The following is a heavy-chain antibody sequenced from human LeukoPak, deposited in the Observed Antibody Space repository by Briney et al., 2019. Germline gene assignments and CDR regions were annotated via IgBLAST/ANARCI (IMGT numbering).Heavy chain of an antibody. Sequence: SETLSLTCTASGGSISSYYWSWIRQPAGKGLEWIGRIYTSGSTNYNPSLKSRVTMSVDTSKNQFSLKLSSVTAADTAVYYCARDNVVVTAIPFDYWGQGTLVTVSS. CDR2: IYTSGST. J-gene: IGHJ4*02. V-gene: IGHV4-4*07. D-gene: IGHD2-21*02. CDR1: GGSISSYY. CDR3: ARDNVVVTAIPFDY.